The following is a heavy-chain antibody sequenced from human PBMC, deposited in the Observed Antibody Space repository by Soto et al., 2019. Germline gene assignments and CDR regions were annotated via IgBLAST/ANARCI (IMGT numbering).Heavy chain of an antibody. J-gene: IGHJ6*02. CDR2: IGTAGDT. D-gene: IGHD1-7*01. CDR1: GFTFSSYD. V-gene: IGHV3-13*01. CDR3: ARGGYRLELRLPPLYYGMDV. Sequence: EVQLVESGGGLVQPRGSLRLSCAASGFTFSSYDMHWVRQATGKGLEWVSAIGTAGDTYYPGSVKGRFTISRENAKNSLYLQMNSLRAGDTAVYYCARGGYRLELRLPPLYYGMDVWGQGTTVTVSS.